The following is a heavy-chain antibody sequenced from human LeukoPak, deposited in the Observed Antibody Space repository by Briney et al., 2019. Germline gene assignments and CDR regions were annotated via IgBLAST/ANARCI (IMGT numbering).Heavy chain of an antibody. J-gene: IGHJ4*02. D-gene: IGHD4-11*01. Sequence: GGSLRLSCAASGFTFSSYSMNWVRQAPGKGLEWVSSITSSSSYIYYADSVKGRFTISRDNAKKSLYLQLNSLRAEDTAVYYCVRLYDDYTNGHFDSWGQGTLVTVSS. CDR3: VRLYDDYTNGHFDS. CDR2: ITSSSSYI. CDR1: GFTFSSYS. V-gene: IGHV3-21*01.